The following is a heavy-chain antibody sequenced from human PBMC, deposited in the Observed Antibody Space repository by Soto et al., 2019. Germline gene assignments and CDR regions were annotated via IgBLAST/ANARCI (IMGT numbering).Heavy chain of an antibody. Sequence: GGSLRLCCVASGLTFCNYAMSWVRQAPGKGLEWVSSINVDSTTYYADSVKGRFTISRDNSKNTLYLQMNSLRAEDTAVYYCAKNYYFDYWGQGTLVTVSS. CDR1: GLTFCNYA. CDR2: INVDSTT. V-gene: IGHV3-23*01. CDR3: AKNYYFDY. J-gene: IGHJ4*02.